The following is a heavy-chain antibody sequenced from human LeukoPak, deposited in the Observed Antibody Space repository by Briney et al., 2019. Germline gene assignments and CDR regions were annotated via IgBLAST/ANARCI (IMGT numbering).Heavy chain of an antibody. V-gene: IGHV4-34*01. Sequence: SETLSLTCAVYDGSFSGYYWSWIRQPPGKGLEWIGEINHSGSTNYNPFLKSRVTVSVDTSKNQFSLKLSSVTAADMAVYYCARGPGITAAGNFDYWGQGTLVTVSS. CDR1: DGSFSGYY. J-gene: IGHJ4*02. CDR3: ARGPGITAAGNFDY. CDR2: INHSGST. D-gene: IGHD6-13*01.